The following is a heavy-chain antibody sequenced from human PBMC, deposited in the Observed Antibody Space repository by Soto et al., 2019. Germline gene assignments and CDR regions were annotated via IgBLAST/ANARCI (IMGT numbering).Heavy chain of an antibody. J-gene: IGHJ4*02. CDR1: GGTFSSYA. V-gene: IGHV1-69*05. CDR2: IIPIFGTA. CDR3: ASPGIAAAGIFDY. D-gene: IGHD6-13*01. Sequence: QVQLVQSGAEVKKPGSSVKVSCKASGGTFSSYAISWVRQAPGQGLEWMGGIIPIFGTANYAQKFQGRVTTTRDVXTSTAYMELSSLRSEDTAVYYCASPGIAAAGIFDYWGQGTLVTVSS.